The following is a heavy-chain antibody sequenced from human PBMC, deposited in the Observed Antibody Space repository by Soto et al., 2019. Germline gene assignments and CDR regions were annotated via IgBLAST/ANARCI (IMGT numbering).Heavy chain of an antibody. J-gene: IGHJ4*02. Sequence: QVQLVESGGGLVKPGGSLRLSCAVSGFTFSDYYMTWIRQAPGKGREWVSDISSSTSHTNYADSVKGRFTISRDNAKNSLFLQMNSLRAEDTAVYYCARGRGAAADYFDFWGQGTLVTVSS. CDR1: GFTFSDYY. V-gene: IGHV3-11*05. CDR3: ARGRGAAADYFDF. CDR2: ISSSTSHT. D-gene: IGHD6-13*01.